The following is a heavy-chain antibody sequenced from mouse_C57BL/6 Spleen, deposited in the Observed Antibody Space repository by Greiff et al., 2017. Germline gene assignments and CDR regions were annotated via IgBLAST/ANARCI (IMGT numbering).Heavy chain of an antibody. V-gene: IGHV1-82*01. CDR2: IYPGDGDT. D-gene: IGHD2-5*01. CDR1: GYAFSSSW. J-gene: IGHJ4*01. Sequence: VQLQQSGPELVKPGASVKISCKASGYAFSSSWMNWVKQRPGKGLEWIGRIYPGDGDTNYNGKFKGKATLTADKSSSTAYMQRSSLTSEDSAVYFCAREEPYYSNSYAMDYWGQGTSVTVSS. CDR3: AREEPYYSNSYAMDY.